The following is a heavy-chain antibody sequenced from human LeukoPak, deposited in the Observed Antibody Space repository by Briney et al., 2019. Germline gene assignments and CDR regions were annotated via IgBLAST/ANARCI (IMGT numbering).Heavy chain of an antibody. CDR3: ARDHNYGDYERWFDP. CDR1: GGSFSGYY. J-gene: IGHJ5*02. D-gene: IGHD4-17*01. CDR2: INHSGST. V-gene: IGHV4-34*01. Sequence: SETLSLTCAVYGGSFSGYYWSWIRQPPGKGLEWIGEINHSGSTNYNPSLKSRVTISVDRSKNQFSLKLSPVTAADTAVYYCARDHNYGDYERWFDPWGQGTLVTVSS.